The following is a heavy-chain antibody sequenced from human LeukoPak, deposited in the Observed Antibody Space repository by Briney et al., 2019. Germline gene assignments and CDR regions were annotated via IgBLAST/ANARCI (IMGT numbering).Heavy chain of an antibody. CDR1: GGSISSYY. V-gene: IGHV4-59*01. Sequence: SETLSLTCTVSGGSISSYYWSWIRQPPGKGLEWIGYIYYSGSTNYNPSLESRVTISVDTSKNQFSLKLSSVTAADTAVYYCARGGDILTGYPNYFDYWGQGTLVTVSS. CDR3: ARGGDILTGYPNYFDY. J-gene: IGHJ4*02. CDR2: IYYSGST. D-gene: IGHD3-9*01.